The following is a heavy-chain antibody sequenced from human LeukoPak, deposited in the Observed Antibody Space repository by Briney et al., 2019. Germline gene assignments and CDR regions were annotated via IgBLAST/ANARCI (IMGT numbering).Heavy chain of an antibody. CDR2: INPSGGSA. CDR1: GYTFTSYY. D-gene: IGHD3-16*02. V-gene: IGHV1-46*01. CDR3: ARGQNDYVWGSYRYTIGFDY. Sequence: ASVKVSCKASGYTFTSYYMHWVRQAPGQGLEWMGIINPSGGSASYAQKFQGRVTMTRNTSISTAYMELSSLRSEDTAVYYCARGQNDYVWGSYRYTIGFDYWGQGTLVTVSS. J-gene: IGHJ4*02.